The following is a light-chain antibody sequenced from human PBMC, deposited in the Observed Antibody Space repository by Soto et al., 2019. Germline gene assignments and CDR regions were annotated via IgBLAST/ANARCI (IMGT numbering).Light chain of an antibody. Sequence: QSVLTQPPSASGTPGQRVTISCSGSNSNIGSNPVNWFQQLPGTAPKLLIYTNNQRPSGVPDRFSGSKSGTSASLAISGLQSEDEADYYCAAWDDSLNGAVFGGGTQLTVL. CDR1: NSNIGSNP. CDR2: TNN. V-gene: IGLV1-44*01. J-gene: IGLJ7*01. CDR3: AAWDDSLNGAV.